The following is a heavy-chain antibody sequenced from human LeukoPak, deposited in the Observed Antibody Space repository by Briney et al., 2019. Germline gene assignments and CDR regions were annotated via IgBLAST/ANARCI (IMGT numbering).Heavy chain of an antibody. V-gene: IGHV4-59*01. CDR1: GGSISRYY. D-gene: IGHD5-12*01. Sequence: PSETLSLTCTVSGGSISRYYWSWIRQPPGKGLEWIGYIYYSGSTNYNPSLESRVTISVDTSKNQFSLKLSSVTAADTAVYYCARQVDIVATSNFDYWGQGTLVTVSS. CDR2: IYYSGST. CDR3: ARQVDIVATSNFDY. J-gene: IGHJ4*02.